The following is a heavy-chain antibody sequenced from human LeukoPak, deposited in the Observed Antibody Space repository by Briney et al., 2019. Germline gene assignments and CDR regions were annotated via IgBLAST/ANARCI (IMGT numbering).Heavy chain of an antibody. D-gene: IGHD6-13*01. J-gene: IGHJ4*02. CDR3: AREGTPGTLDY. V-gene: IGHV3-30-3*01. CDR1: GFIFNTYA. Sequence: GGSLRLSCAASGFIFNTYALHWVRQVPGKGLEWVTIISFVGVNKYYADSVKGRFTISRDNSKDTLYLHMGSLSAEDMAVYYCAREGTPGTLDYWGQGTLVTVSS. CDR2: ISFVGVNK.